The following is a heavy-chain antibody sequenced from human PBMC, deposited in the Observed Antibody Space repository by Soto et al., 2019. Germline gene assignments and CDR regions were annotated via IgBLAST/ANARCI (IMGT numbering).Heavy chain of an antibody. CDR3: AKLGGFSSTSYVDS. CDR2: VSGSGSST. Sequence: GGSLRLSCAPSGFTFRTYPMNWVRQAPGQGLEWVSSVSGSGSSTESADSVKGRFTISRDNSKNSLYMQMNSLRVDDTAVYYCAKLGGFSSTSYVDSWGQGTLVTVSS. CDR1: GFTFRTYP. V-gene: IGHV3-23*01. J-gene: IGHJ4*02. D-gene: IGHD6-13*01.